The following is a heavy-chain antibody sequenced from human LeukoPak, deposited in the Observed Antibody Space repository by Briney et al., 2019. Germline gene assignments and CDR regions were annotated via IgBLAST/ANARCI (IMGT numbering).Heavy chain of an antibody. CDR3: ARLLDGRYVYNFDY. CDR1: GYIFTSHW. D-gene: IGHD5-24*01. Sequence: GASLQISCKGSGYIFTSHWIGWVRQLPGKGLEWMGIIYPGDSDTSYSPSFQGQVTISADKSLSTSYLQWSSLKASDTAMYYCARLLDGRYVYNFDYWGQGTLVTVSS. J-gene: IGHJ4*02. V-gene: IGHV5-51*01. CDR2: IYPGDSDT.